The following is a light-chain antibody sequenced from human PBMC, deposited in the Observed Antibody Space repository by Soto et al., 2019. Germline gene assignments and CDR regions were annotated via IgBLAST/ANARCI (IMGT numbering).Light chain of an antibody. CDR1: QSISTH. CDR3: QQSYNAPRT. CDR2: AAS. V-gene: IGKV1-39*01. Sequence: DLQMTQSPSSLSVSVGDRVTITCRASQSISTHLNWYQHKPGKAPNLLIHAASNLQTGVPSRFSGSGSGTDFTLTISSLQPEDFATYYCQQSYNAPRTFGQGARVEIK. J-gene: IGKJ4*01.